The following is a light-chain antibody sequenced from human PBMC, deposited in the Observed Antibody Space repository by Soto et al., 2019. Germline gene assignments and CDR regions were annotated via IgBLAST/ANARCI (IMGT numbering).Light chain of an antibody. CDR1: QSISSW. J-gene: IGKJ1*01. CDR2: DAS. V-gene: IGKV1-5*01. Sequence: DIQMTQSPSTLSASVGDRVTITCRASQSISSWLAWYQQKPGKAHKLLIYDASSLESGVPSRFSGSGSGTEFTLTISSLQPDDFATYYCQQYNSYSETVGQGTKVDIK. CDR3: QQYNSYSET.